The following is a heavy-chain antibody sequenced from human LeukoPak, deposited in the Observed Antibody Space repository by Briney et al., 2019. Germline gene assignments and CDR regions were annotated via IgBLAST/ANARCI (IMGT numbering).Heavy chain of an antibody. CDR3: ARGGYYDILTGRYYYYGMDV. D-gene: IGHD3-9*01. CDR2: IYSSGST. V-gene: IGHV4-4*07. CDR1: GGSISTYF. J-gene: IGHJ6*02. Sequence: SETQSLTCTVSGGSISTYFWGWIRQPAGKGLEWIGHIYSSGSTIYNPSLKSRVTMSVDTSKNLFSLKLTSVTAADTAVYYCARGGYYDILTGRYYYYGMDVWGRGTTVTVSS.